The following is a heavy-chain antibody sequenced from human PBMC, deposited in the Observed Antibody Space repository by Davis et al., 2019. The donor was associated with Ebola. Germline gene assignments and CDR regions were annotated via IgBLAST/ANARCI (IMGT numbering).Heavy chain of an antibody. D-gene: IGHD6-13*01. V-gene: IGHV3-23*01. Sequence: GGSLRPSCAVSALTFSSYAMSWVRQAPGKGLEWVSGISNSGAYTYNADSVKGRFTISRDNSKNKLYLQMNSLRAEDAATYYCGGGAAAGAASIYYYYGMDVWGQGTTVTVSS. CDR1: ALTFSSYA. CDR2: ISNSGAYT. J-gene: IGHJ6*02. CDR3: GGGAAAGAASIYYYYGMDV.